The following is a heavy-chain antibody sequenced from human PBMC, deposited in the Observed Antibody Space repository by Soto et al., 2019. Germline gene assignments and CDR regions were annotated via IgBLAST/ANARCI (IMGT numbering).Heavy chain of an antibody. V-gene: IGHV1-18*01. Sequence: ASVKVSCKASGYTFTSYGISWVRQAPGQGLEWMGWISAYNGNTNYAQKLQGRVTMTTDTSTSTAYMELRSLRSDDTAVYYCAIEHYGGNSGKSWFDPWGQGTLVTVSS. CDR3: AIEHYGGNSGKSWFDP. CDR1: GYTFTSYG. J-gene: IGHJ5*02. D-gene: IGHD4-17*01. CDR2: ISAYNGNT.